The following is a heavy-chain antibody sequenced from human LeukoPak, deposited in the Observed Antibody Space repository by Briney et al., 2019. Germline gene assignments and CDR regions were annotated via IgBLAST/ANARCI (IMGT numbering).Heavy chain of an antibody. CDR2: IYYSGTT. V-gene: IGHV4-59*01. Sequence: PSETLSLTCPVSGGSITNYYWSWIRQPPGKGLEWIGYIYYSGTTNYNPSLQSRVTISVATSKNQFSLKLSSVTAADTALYYCARDRASAGGFDYWGQGTLVTVSS. CDR3: ARDRASAGGFDY. D-gene: IGHD2-15*01. J-gene: IGHJ4*02. CDR1: GGSITNYY.